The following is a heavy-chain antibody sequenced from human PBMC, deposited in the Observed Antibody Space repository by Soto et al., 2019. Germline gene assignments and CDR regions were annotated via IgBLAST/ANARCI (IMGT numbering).Heavy chain of an antibody. V-gene: IGHV3-30*18. CDR1: GFTFSSYG. CDR3: AKDREATYYYGSGSAFDY. CDR2: ISYDGSNK. Sequence: QVQLVESGGGVVQPGRSLRLSCAASGFTFSSYGMHWVRQAPGKGLEWMAVISYDGSNKYYADSVKGRFTISRDNSKNTLYLQMNSLRAEDTAVYYCAKDREATYYYGSGSAFDYWGQGTLVTVSS. J-gene: IGHJ4*02. D-gene: IGHD3-10*01.